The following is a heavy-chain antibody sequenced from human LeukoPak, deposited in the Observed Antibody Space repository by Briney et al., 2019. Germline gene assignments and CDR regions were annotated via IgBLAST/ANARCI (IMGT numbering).Heavy chain of an antibody. CDR3: AKGRGTAVTSAANY. CDR1: GFTFSSYS. J-gene: IGHJ4*02. Sequence: GGSLRLSCAASGFTFSSYSLSWVRQAPGKGLEWVSSIRGSGDNTYYTDSVKGRFSISRVNSKTTVSLQMNSLRTEDTAVYYCAKGRGTAVTSAANYWGQGTLVTVSS. V-gene: IGHV3-23*01. CDR2: IRGSGDNT. D-gene: IGHD2-21*02.